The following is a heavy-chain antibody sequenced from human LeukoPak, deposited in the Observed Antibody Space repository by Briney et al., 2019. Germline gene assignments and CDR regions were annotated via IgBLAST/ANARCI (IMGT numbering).Heavy chain of an antibody. V-gene: IGHV1-2*02. CDR1: GYTFTGYY. D-gene: IGHD4/OR15-4a*01. J-gene: IGHJ6*02. CDR2: INPNSGGT. CDR3: ARVVPMSSVAGDYYYYYGMDV. Sequence: ASVKVSCKASGYTFTGYYMHWVRQAPGQGLEWMGWINPNSGGTNYAQKFQGRVTMTRDTSISTAYMELSRLRSDDTAVYYCARVVPMSSVAGDYYYYYGMDVWGQGTTVTVSS.